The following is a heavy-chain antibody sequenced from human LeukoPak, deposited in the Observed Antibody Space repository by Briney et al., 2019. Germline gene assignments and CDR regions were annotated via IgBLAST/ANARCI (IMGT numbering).Heavy chain of an antibody. D-gene: IGHD3-10*01. Sequence: GGSLRLSCAASGFTFTSHAMTWVRQAPGKGLEWVSAISGSGGSTYYADSVKGRFTISRDNSKNTLYLQMNSLRAEDTAVYYCAKGYGSGTPFDYWGQGTLVIVSS. CDR3: AKGYGSGTPFDY. J-gene: IGHJ4*02. CDR2: ISGSGGST. CDR1: GFTFTSHA. V-gene: IGHV3-23*01.